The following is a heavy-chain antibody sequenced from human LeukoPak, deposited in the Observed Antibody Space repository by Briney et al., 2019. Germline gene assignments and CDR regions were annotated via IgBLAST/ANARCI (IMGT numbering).Heavy chain of an antibody. CDR1: SGSISSSTYY. CDR2: IYYSGST. V-gene: IGHV4-39*07. D-gene: IGHD1-26*01. CDR3: ARPRGGSYTDAFDI. J-gene: IGHJ3*02. Sequence: SETLSLTCTVASGSISSSTYYWGWIRQPPGKGLEWIGSIYYSGSTFYNPSLKSRVTISVDTSKNQFSLRLSSVTAADTAVYYCARPRGGSYTDAFDIWGQGTMVAVSS.